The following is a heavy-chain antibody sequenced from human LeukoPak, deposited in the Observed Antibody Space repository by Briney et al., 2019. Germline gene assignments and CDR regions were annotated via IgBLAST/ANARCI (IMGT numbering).Heavy chain of an antibody. CDR3: AQTLLSVVVVPAAIGANWFDP. D-gene: IGHD2-2*01. V-gene: IGHV1-69*13. CDR2: IIPIFGTA. CDR1: GGTFSSYA. Sequence: ASVKVSCKASGGTFSSYAISWVRQAPGQGLEWMGGIIPIFGTANYAQKFQGRVTITADESTSTAYMELSSLRSEDTAVYYCAQTLLSVVVVPAAIGANWFDPWGQGTLVTVSS. J-gene: IGHJ5*02.